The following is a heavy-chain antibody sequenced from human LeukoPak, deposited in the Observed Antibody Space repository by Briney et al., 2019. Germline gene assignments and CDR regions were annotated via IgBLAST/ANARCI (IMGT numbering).Heavy chain of an antibody. CDR1: GYTFTSYD. V-gene: IGHV1-8*01. CDR3: ARGRRSRVAATTGYYYYMDV. J-gene: IGHJ6*03. CDR2: MNPNSGNT. D-gene: IGHD2-15*01. Sequence: ASVKVSCKASGYTFTSYDINWVRQATGQGLEWMGWMNPNSGNTGYAQKFQGRVTMTRNTSISTAYMELSSLRSEDMAVYYCARGRRSRVAATTGYYYYMDVWGKGTTVTVSS.